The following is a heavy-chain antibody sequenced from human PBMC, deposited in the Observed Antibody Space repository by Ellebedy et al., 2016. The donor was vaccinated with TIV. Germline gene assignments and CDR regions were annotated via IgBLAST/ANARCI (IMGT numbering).Heavy chain of an antibody. CDR1: GFTFSCCA. CDR3: ARRSTDFALDS. D-gene: IGHD3/OR15-3a*01. CDR2: ISNSGDTT. Sequence: PGGSLRLSCAASGFTFSCCAMSWVRQTPGKGLEWVSVISNSGDTTYADYVKGRFTISRDNSKNTLFLQMSSLRAEDTAVYFCARRSTDFALDSWGQGTLVTVSS. J-gene: IGHJ4*02. V-gene: IGHV3-23*01.